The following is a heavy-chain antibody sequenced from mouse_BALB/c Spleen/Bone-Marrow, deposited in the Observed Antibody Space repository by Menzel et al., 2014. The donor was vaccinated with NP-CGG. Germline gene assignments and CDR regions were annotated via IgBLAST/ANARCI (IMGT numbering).Heavy chain of an antibody. Sequence: EVQGVESGGGLVKPGGSLKLSCAASGFTFSDYYMYWVRQTPEKRLEWVATISDGGSYTYYPDSVKGRFTISRDNAKNNLYLQMSSLKSEDTAMYYCAREMAMDYWGQGTSGTVSS. CDR1: GFTFSDYY. V-gene: IGHV5-4*02. J-gene: IGHJ4*01. CDR3: AREMAMDY. CDR2: ISDGGSYT.